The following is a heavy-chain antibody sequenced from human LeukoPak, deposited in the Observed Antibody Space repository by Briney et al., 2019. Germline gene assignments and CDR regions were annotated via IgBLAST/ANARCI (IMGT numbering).Heavy chain of an antibody. CDR3: ARLAVVGTWFDD. Sequence: PVGSLRLSCAASGFTFSSYWMSWVRKTPGKGLEWVASIKEDGSVKYYVDSVKGRFSLSRDNAKNSMYLQLNSLRAEDTAVYYCARLAVVGTWFDDWGQGTLVTVSS. J-gene: IGHJ4*02. V-gene: IGHV3-7*01. CDR1: GFTFSSYW. CDR2: IKEDGSVK. D-gene: IGHD1-26*01.